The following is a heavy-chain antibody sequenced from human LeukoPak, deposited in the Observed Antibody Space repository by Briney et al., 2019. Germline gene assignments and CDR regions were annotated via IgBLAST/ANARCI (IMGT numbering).Heavy chain of an antibody. V-gene: IGHV3-48*02. CDR1: GFTFSSYS. J-gene: IGHJ4*02. CDR3: ARNNNAFDY. D-gene: IGHD1-14*01. CDR2: ISSSSSII. Sequence: GGSLRLSCAASGFTFSSYSMNSVRQAPGKGLEWISYISSSSSIISYADSVKGRFTISRDNAKNSLYLQMNSLRDEDTAVYYCARNNNAFDYWGQGTLVTVSS.